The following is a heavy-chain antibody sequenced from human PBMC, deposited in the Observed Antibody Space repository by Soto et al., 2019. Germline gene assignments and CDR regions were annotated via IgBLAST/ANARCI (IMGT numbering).Heavy chain of an antibody. D-gene: IGHD3-9*01. CDR3: AKLPQYNILTGYRNYFDN. Sequence: GGSLRLSCAASGFTFSSYAMSWVRQAPGKGLEWVSAFRGDGTGAHYADSVKGRFTISRDNSKNTLYLHMNSLRAEDTAVYYCAKLPQYNILTGYRNYFDNWGQRPLVTVSS. J-gene: IGHJ4*02. V-gene: IGHV3-23*01. CDR1: GFTFSSYA. CDR2: FRGDGTGA.